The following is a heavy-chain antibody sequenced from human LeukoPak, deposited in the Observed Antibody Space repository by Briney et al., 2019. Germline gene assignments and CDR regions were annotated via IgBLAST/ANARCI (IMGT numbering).Heavy chain of an antibody. D-gene: IGHD1-26*01. CDR2: MKRKTDGGTA. Sequence: PGGSLRLSCAASGFTLSNDWMSWVRQAPGKGLEWVGRMKRKTDGGTADYAAPVKGRFTISRDDSKNTLYLQMNSLKTEDTAVYSCPKDRVGPTTPGYDGLDVWAQGTTVTVSS. CDR3: PKDRVGPTTPGYDGLDV. V-gene: IGHV3-15*01. CDR1: GFTLSNDW. J-gene: IGHJ6*02.